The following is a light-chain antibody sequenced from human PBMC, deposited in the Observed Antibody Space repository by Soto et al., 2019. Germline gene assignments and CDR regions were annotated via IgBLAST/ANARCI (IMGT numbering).Light chain of an antibody. J-gene: IGKJ5*01. CDR3: QQYNRYPT. Sequence: DIQMTQSPSTLSASVGDRVTITCRASQSISSWLAWYQQKPGKAPQLLIYDASSLESGVPSRFSGSGSGTEFTLTISRLQPDHVATDYGQQYNRYPTFGQGTRLESK. V-gene: IGKV1-5*01. CDR2: DAS. CDR1: QSISSW.